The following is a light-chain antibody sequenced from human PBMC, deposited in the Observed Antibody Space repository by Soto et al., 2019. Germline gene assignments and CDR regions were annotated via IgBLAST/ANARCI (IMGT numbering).Light chain of an antibody. CDR3: QQYYNWTPGCT. Sequence: EIVMKQSPATLSVSPGERATLSCRASQSVSSNLAWYQQKPGQAPRILIYGASTRATGIPARFSGSGSGTEFTLTISSLQFEDFAVYYCQQYYNWTPGCTFGQGTKV. V-gene: IGKV3-15*01. CDR2: GAS. CDR1: QSVSSN. J-gene: IGKJ1*01.